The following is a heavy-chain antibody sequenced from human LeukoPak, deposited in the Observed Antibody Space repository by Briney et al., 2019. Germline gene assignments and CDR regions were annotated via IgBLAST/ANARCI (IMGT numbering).Heavy chain of an antibody. CDR2: IYYSGST. D-gene: IGHD1-26*01. CDR3: ARETSGSYSTIDY. V-gene: IGHV4-59*12. CDR1: GGSISSYY. Sequence: SETLSLTCTVSGGSISSYYWSWIRQPPGKGLEWIGYIYYSGSTNYNPSLKSRVTISVDTSKNQFSLKLSSVTAADTAVYYCARETSGSYSTIDYWGQGTLVTVSS. J-gene: IGHJ4*02.